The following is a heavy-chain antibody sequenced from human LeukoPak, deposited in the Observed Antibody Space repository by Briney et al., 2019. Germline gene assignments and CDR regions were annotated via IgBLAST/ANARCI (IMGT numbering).Heavy chain of an antibody. J-gene: IGHJ4*02. D-gene: IGHD1-14*01. CDR1: GINVSSNY. CDR3: VTSTGQPFIPYDY. V-gene: IGHV3-66*02. CDR2: IYGGDAA. Sequence: QPGGSLRLSCAASGINVSSNYMTWIRQAPGKGLEWVSLIYGGDAAYYAESVRGRFMISRDNLKNTLFLQMNSLRVEDTAVYYCVTSTGQPFIPYDYWGQGTHVTVSS.